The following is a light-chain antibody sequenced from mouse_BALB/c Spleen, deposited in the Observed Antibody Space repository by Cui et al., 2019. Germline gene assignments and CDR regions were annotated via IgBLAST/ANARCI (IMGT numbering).Light chain of an antibody. CDR2: WAS. CDR3: QQYSSYPLT. J-gene: IGKJ5*01. Sequence: DIGMTQSHKFMSTSGRDRFSITCKASQTVVTAVAWYQQKRGQSPKLLTYWASTRHTGVPDRFTGSGSGTDFTLTISNVQSEDLADYFCQQYSSYPLTFGAGTKLELK. V-gene: IGKV6-23*01. CDR1: QTVVTA.